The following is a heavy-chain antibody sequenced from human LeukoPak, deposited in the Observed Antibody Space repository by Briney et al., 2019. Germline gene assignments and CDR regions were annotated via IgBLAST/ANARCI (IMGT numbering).Heavy chain of an antibody. CDR1: GYTFTSYD. V-gene: IGHV1-8*01. CDR3: ARVPSGITIFGVVPSRKNWFDP. D-gene: IGHD3-3*01. CDR2: MNPNSGNT. Sequence: ASVKVSCKASGYTFTSYDINWVRQATGQGLEWMGWMNPNSGNTGYAQKFQGRVTMTRNTSISTAYMVLSSLRSEDTAVYYCARVPSGITIFGVVPSRKNWFDPWGQGTLVTVSS. J-gene: IGHJ5*02.